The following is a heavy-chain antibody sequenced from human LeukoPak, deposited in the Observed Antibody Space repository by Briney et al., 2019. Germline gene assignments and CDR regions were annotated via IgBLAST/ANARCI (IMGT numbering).Heavy chain of an antibody. D-gene: IGHD6-19*01. V-gene: IGHV4-4*07. Sequence: PSETLSHTCTVSGGSVSSYYWSWIRQPAGKGLEWIGRIHPSGSTNYNPSLKSRVTMSVDTSKSQFSLKLSSVTAADTALYYCARDSDTFSSAWYRYFDYWGQGTLVTVSS. CDR2: IHPSGST. CDR1: GGSVSSYY. CDR3: ARDSDTFSSAWYRYFDY. J-gene: IGHJ4*02.